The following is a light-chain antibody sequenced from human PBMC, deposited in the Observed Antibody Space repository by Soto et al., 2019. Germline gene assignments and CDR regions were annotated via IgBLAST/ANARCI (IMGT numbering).Light chain of an antibody. CDR1: QSVSSSY. Sequence: EIVLTQSPGTLSLSPGERATLSCRASQSVSSSYLAWYQQKPGQAHRLLIYAASSKATGVPDRFSGSGSGKDFTITISRLEPEDFAIYYCQQYSSSPWTFGQGTKVEIK. V-gene: IGKV3-20*01. CDR3: QQYSSSPWT. J-gene: IGKJ1*01. CDR2: AAS.